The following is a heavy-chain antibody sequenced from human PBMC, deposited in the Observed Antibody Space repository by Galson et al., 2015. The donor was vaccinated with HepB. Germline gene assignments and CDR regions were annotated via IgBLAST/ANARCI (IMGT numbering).Heavy chain of an antibody. CDR2: IYYSGGA. CDR1: GGSISRYY. J-gene: IGHJ3*02. Sequence: QVQLQESGPGLVKPSETLSLTCTVSGGSISRYYWSWIRQPPGKGLQWIGYIYYSGGATSNPSLQSRVTISVDTSKNQFSLNLSSVVAADTALYYCARSPSIASTLWTFDIWGQGTMVAVSS. CDR3: ARSPSIASTLWTFDI. D-gene: IGHD2-15*01. V-gene: IGHV4-59*01.